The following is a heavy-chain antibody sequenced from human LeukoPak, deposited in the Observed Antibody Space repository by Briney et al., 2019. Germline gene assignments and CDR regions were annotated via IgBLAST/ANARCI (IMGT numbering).Heavy chain of an antibody. CDR3: ARDETPTNGYDSYDF. D-gene: IGHD5-12*01. J-gene: IGHJ4*02. Sequence: ASETLSLTCAVYGGSFSGYYWSWIRQPPGKGLEWIGEINHSGSTNYNPSLKSRVTISVDTSKNQFSLKLSSVTAADTAVYYCARDETPTNGYDSYDFWGQGTLVTVST. CDR2: INHSGST. CDR1: GGSFSGYY. V-gene: IGHV4-34*01.